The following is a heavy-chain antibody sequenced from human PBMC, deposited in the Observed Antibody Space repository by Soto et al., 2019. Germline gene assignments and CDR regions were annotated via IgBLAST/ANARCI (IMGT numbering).Heavy chain of an antibody. D-gene: IGHD2-8*01. CDR2: IRNQSYQETT. CDR3: SHAERHNTPSLYLS. Sequence: GGSLSLSGTGSAFPCVEFAINWVSLGPGTWVEWVGLIRNQSYQETTEYASAVKGIFTISRDTSNGIAFLQVNSINIEDSAVYYCSHAERHNTPSLYLSWRQGP. CDR1: AFPCVEFA. V-gene: IGHV3-49*04. J-gene: IGHJ5*02.